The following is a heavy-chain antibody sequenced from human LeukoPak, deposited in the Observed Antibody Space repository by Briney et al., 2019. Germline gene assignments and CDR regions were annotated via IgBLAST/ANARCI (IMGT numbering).Heavy chain of an antibody. CDR2: IYSGGST. Sequence: GGSLRLSCAATGFTVSSNYMSWVRQVSGKGLEWVSVIYSGGSTYYADSVKGRFTISRDNAKNSLYLQMNSLRAEDTAVYYCARDFDGYWGQGTLVTVSS. V-gene: IGHV3-53*01. J-gene: IGHJ4*02. CDR3: ARDFDGY. CDR1: GFTVSSNY.